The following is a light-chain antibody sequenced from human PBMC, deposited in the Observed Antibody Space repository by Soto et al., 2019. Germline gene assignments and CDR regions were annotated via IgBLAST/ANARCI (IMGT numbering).Light chain of an antibody. CDR3: QKYGSSPPVT. CDR2: GAS. J-gene: IGKJ3*01. V-gene: IGKV3-15*01. CDR1: QSISDT. Sequence: EIVMTQSPATLSVSPGGRATLSCRASQSISDTLAWYQQKPGQAPRLLIHGASTRAPGFPARFSGSGSGTDFTLTISRLEPEDFAVYYCQKYGSSPPVTFGPGTKVDIK.